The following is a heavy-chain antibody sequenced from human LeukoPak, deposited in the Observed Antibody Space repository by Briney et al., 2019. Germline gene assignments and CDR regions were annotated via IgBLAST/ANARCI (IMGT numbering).Heavy chain of an antibody. D-gene: IGHD1-1*01. V-gene: IGHV4-4*07. Sequence: PSETLSLSCSVSGGSISTYYWSWIRQPAGKGLEWIGRIYTTGGTNYNPSLKSRVTMSVDTSKNQFSLKLSSVTAADTAVYYCASARTASVDPWGQGTLVTVSS. CDR1: GGSISTYY. CDR3: ASARTASVDP. J-gene: IGHJ5*02. CDR2: IYTTGGT.